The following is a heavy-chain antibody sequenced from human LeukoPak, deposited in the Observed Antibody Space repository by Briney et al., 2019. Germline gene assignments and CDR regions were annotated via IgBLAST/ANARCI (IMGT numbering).Heavy chain of an antibody. J-gene: IGHJ4*02. Sequence: GGSLRLSCAASGFTLSSYAMSWVRQAPGKGLEWVSAISGSGGSTYYADSVKGRFTISRDNSKNTLYLQMNSLRAEDTAVYYCAKALTADYGAYFDYWGQGSLVTVSS. CDR2: ISGSGGST. CDR3: AKALTADYGAYFDY. D-gene: IGHD4-17*01. V-gene: IGHV3-23*01. CDR1: GFTLSSYA.